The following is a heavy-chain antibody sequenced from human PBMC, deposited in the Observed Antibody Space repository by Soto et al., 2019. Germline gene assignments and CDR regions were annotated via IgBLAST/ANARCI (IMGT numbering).Heavy chain of an antibody. CDR2: INPNSGGT. D-gene: IGHD3-10*01. J-gene: IGHJ6*02. V-gene: IGHV1-2*02. CDR1: GYTFTGYY. CDR3: ARVQRGVDYYYYGMDV. Sequence: ASVKVSCKASGYTFTGYYMHWVRQAPGQGLEWMGWINPNSGGTNYAQKFQGRVTMTRDTSISTAYVELSRLRSDDTAVYYCARVQRGVDYYYYGMDVWGQGTTVTVSS.